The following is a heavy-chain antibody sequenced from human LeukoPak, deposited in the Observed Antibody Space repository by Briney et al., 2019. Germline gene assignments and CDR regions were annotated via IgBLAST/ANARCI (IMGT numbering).Heavy chain of an antibody. V-gene: IGHV3-30*04. J-gene: IGHJ4*02. Sequence: GGSLRLSCAASGFTFSSYAMHWVRQAPGKGLEWVAVISYDGSNKYYADSVKGRFTISRDNSKNTLYLQMNSLRAEDTAVYYCAREATSYYDFWSGYFDYWGQGTLVTVSS. CDR1: GFTFSSYA. CDR2: ISYDGSNK. D-gene: IGHD3-3*01. CDR3: AREATSYYDFWSGYFDY.